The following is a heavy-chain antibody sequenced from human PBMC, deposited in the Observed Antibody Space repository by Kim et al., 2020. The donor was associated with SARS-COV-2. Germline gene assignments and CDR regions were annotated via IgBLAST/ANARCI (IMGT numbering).Heavy chain of an antibody. CDR3: ARAPGGQQLVRGYYFDY. J-gene: IGHJ4*02. V-gene: IGHV3-21*01. D-gene: IGHD6-13*01. Sequence: VTGRITISRGNAKNSLYLQVNSLRAEDTAVYYCARAPGGQQLVRGYYFDYWGQGTLVTVSS.